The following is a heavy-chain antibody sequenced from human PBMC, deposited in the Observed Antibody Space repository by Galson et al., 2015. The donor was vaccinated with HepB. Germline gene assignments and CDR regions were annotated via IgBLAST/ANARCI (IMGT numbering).Heavy chain of an antibody. D-gene: IGHD2-15*01. V-gene: IGHV3-21*01. CDR2: ISSSSSYI. CDR1: GFTFSSYS. Sequence: SLRLSCAASGFTFSSYSMNWVRQAPGKGLEWVSSISSSSSYIYYADSVKGRFTISRDNAKNSLYLQMNSLRAEDTAVYYCAGLPYCSGGSCYLEDLDYWGQGTLVTVSS. J-gene: IGHJ4*02. CDR3: AGLPYCSGGSCYLEDLDY.